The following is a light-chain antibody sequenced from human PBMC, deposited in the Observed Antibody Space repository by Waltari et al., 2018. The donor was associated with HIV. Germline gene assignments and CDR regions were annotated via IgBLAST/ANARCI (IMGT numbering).Light chain of an antibody. V-gene: IGKV1-NL1*01. CDR2: GAL. CDR3: QQYFGVPLT. CDR1: QDIRNS. Sequence: DIQMTQSPSSLSASIGDTVTVTCRASQDIRNSVSWFQQRPGKAPKLLVHGALILQRGVPSRFSGIGSVTDYTLTISGLQAEDFATYFCQQYFGVPLTFGGGTRVDI. J-gene: IGKJ4*01.